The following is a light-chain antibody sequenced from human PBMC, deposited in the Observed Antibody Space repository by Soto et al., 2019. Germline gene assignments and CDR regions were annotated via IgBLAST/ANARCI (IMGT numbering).Light chain of an antibody. V-gene: IGKV3-20*01. J-gene: IGKJ2*01. Sequence: EIVLTQSPGTLSLSPGERATLSCRASQSVSNNYLAWYQQKPGQAPRLLIYGAFSRATGIPDRFSGGGSGTDFTLTISRLEPEDFAVYYCQQYGSSPPSTVFGQGTKLEIK. CDR3: QQYGSSPPSTV. CDR1: QSVSNNY. CDR2: GAF.